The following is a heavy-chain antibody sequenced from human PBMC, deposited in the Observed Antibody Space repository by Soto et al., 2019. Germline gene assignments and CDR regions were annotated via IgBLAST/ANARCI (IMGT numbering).Heavy chain of an antibody. D-gene: IGHD3-10*01. CDR2: LYTGGST. CDR1: GFTVSSNY. Sequence: PGGSLRLSCAASGFTVSSNYMSWVRQAPGKGLEWVSILYTGGSTYYAGSVKGRFTISRDNSKNMLYLQMNSLRAEDTAVYYCAKSQSPMVRGVIEAFDYWGQGTLVTVSS. V-gene: IGHV3-66*01. J-gene: IGHJ4*02. CDR3: AKSQSPMVRGVIEAFDY.